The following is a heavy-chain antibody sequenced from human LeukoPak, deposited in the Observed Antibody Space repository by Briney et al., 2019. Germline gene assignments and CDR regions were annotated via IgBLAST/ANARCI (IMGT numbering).Heavy chain of an antibody. Sequence: PGGSLRLSCAASGFTFSHFHMNWVRQAPGKGLEWVSSISSSSNYIHYADSVKGRFTVSRDNAKNSVYLQMNGLRAEDTAVYYCAKAHPSSTSCCPFDYWGQGTLVTVSS. D-gene: IGHD2-2*01. CDR2: ISSSSNYI. CDR3: AKAHPSSTSCCPFDY. V-gene: IGHV3-21*04. J-gene: IGHJ4*02. CDR1: GFTFSHFH.